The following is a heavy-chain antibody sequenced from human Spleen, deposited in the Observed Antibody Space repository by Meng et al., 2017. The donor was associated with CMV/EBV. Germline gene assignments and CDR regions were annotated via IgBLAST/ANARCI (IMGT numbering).Heavy chain of an antibody. CDR3: ARDNQRYYDFWSGSSSHAFDI. CDR1: GFTFSSYW. Sequence: GESLKITCAASGFTFSSYWMSWVRQAPGKGLDWVAVLLYDGSNKYYADSVKGRFTISRDNSKNTLYLQMNSLRAEDTAVYYCARDNQRYYDFWSGSSSHAFDIWGQGTMVTVSS. J-gene: IGHJ3*02. V-gene: IGHV3-30-3*01. CDR2: LLYDGSNK. D-gene: IGHD3-3*01.